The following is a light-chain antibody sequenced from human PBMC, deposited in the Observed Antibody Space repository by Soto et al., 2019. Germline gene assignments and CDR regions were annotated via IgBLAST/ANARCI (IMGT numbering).Light chain of an antibody. CDR3: QQHGTSPIT. CDR1: QSVSSN. V-gene: IGKV3-15*01. Sequence: EIVMTQSPATLSVSPGERATLSCRASQSVSSNLAWYQQKPGQAPRLLIYGASTRATGIPARFSGSGSGTEFTLTISRLEPDDFAVYYCQQHGTSPITFGQGHDWRL. CDR2: GAS. J-gene: IGKJ5*01.